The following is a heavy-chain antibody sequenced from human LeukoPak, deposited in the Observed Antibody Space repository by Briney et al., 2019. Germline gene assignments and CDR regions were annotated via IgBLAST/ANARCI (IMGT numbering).Heavy chain of an antibody. Sequence: ETGGSLRLSCAASGFTFTNYAMSWVRQAPGKGLEWVSDISGSGDFTYYADSVKGRFTISRDKSKNTLYLQMNSLRAEDTAVYYCAKDGARDGYNYPDYWGQGTLVTVSS. CDR3: AKDGARDGYNYPDY. D-gene: IGHD5-24*01. V-gene: IGHV3-23*01. J-gene: IGHJ4*02. CDR1: GFTFTNYA. CDR2: ISGSGDFT.